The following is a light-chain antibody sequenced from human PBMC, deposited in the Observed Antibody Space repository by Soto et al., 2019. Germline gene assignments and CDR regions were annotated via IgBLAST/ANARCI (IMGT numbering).Light chain of an antibody. Sequence: QSALTQPASVSGTPGQSITISCTGSNSDVGIYDFVSWYQHHPGRAPKLIVSEVSHRPSGVSNRFSSSKSGNTASLTISGLQSEDEADYYCISYTSDDVRYVFGTGTKLTV. CDR1: NSDVGIYDF. V-gene: IGLV2-14*01. CDR3: ISYTSDDVRYV. CDR2: EVS. J-gene: IGLJ1*01.